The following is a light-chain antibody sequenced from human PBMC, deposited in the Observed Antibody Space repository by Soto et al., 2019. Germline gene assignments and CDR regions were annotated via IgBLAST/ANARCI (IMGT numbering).Light chain of an antibody. CDR2: GAT. CDR3: QQLTSDPRGFT. CDR1: QGISGY. V-gene: IGKV1-9*01. Sequence: DIQLTQSPSSLSASVGDRVTITCRASQGISGYLAWYQQKPGKAPKLLIYGATTLRSGVPSRFSGTGSGTEFTLTISSLQPEDFATYYCQQLTSDPRGFTFGPGTKVDN. J-gene: IGKJ3*01.